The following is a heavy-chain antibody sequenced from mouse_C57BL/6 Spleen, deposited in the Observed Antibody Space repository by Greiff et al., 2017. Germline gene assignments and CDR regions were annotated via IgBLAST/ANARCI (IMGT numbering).Heavy chain of an antibody. J-gene: IGHJ4*01. V-gene: IGHV1-64*01. Sequence: QVQLQQPGAELVKPGASVKLSCKASGYTFTSYWMHWVKQRPGQGLEWIGMIHPNSGSTNYNEKFKSKATLTVDKSSSTAYMRLSSLTYEDSAVYYGERRSYGSGGYAMDYWGQGTSVTVSS. CDR1: GYTFTSYW. D-gene: IGHD1-1*01. CDR2: IHPNSGST. CDR3: ERRSYGSGGYAMDY.